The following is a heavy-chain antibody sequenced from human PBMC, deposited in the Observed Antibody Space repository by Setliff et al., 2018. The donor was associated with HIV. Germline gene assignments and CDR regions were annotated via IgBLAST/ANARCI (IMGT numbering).Heavy chain of an antibody. D-gene: IGHD4-4*01. V-gene: IGHV4-39*07. CDR1: GGSTSSSSYY. J-gene: IGHJ3*02. CDR3: ATSVITVPPDAFDI. CDR2: IYHNGNT. Sequence: SETLSLTCTVAGGSTSSSSYYWGWIRQPPGMGLEWIASIYHNGNTYYNPSLKSRVTMSVDTSKNQFSLKLSSVTAADTAVYYCATSVITVPPDAFDIWGQGTMVTVSS.